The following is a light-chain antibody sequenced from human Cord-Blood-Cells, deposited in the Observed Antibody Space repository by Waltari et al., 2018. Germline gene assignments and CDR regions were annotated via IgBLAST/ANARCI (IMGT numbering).Light chain of an antibody. CDR3: SSYTSSSTLEVV. V-gene: IGLV2-14*01. CDR1: SSDVGGYNY. Sequence: QSALTQPASVSGSPGPSLTISCTGTSSDVGGYNYVSWYQQHPGKAPKLMIYDVSNRPSGVSNRFSGSKSGNTASLTISGLQAEDEADYYCSSYTSSSTLEVVFGGGTKLTVL. CDR2: DVS. J-gene: IGLJ2*01.